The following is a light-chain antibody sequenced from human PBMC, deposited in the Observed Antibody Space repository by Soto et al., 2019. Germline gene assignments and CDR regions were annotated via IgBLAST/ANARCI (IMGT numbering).Light chain of an antibody. J-gene: IGKJ1*01. V-gene: IGKV3-15*01. CDR2: GAS. CDR3: QQYNNWPPWT. CDR1: QSVSSN. Sequence: EIVMTQSPATLSVSPGERATLSCRASQSVSSNLAWYQQKPGQAPRHLIYGASTRATGIPARFSGSGSGTEFTRSISRLQSEDFAVYYCQQYNNWPPWTFGQGTKVESK.